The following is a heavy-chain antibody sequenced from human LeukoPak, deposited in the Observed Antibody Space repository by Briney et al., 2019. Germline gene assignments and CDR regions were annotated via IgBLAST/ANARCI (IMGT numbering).Heavy chain of an antibody. CDR1: GFTFSSYS. V-gene: IGHV3-48*04. D-gene: IGHD3-16*01. Sequence: GGSLRLSCAASGFTFSSYSMNWVRQAPGKGLEWVSYISSSSSTIYYADSVKGRFTISRDNAKNSLYLQMNSLRAEDTAVYYCAKVQGGSYWGQGTLVTVSS. CDR3: AKVQGGSY. J-gene: IGHJ4*02. CDR2: ISSSSSTI.